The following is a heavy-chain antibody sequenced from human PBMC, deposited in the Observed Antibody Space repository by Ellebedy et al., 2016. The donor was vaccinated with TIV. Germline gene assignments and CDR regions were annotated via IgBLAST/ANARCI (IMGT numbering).Heavy chain of an antibody. CDR2: IKQDGSVK. CDR1: GFPRSSYL. D-gene: IGHD1-26*01. Sequence: GESLKIPCVASGFPRSSYLMSWVRQAPGKGLEWVAGIKQDGSVKDHLHSLTRRFTISRDNAKNSLYLQMDSLRVEDTGVYYCETQWELDEWGQGAPITVSS. J-gene: IGHJ4*02. V-gene: IGHV3-7*01. CDR3: ETQWELDE.